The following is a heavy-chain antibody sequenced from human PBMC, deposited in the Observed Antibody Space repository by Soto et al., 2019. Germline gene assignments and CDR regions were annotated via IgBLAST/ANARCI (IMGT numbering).Heavy chain of an antibody. V-gene: IGHV4-31*11. D-gene: IGHD3-22*01. CDR2: IYYSGST. CDR1: GGSFSSGGYY. J-gene: IGHJ4*02. Sequence: SETLSLTCAVYGGSFSSGGYYWSWIRQHPGKGLEWIGYIYYSGSTYYNPSLKSRVTISVDTSKNQFSLKLSSVTDADTAVYYCARDQYYYDSSGYSYFDYWGQGTLVTVSS. CDR3: ARDQYYYDSSGYSYFDY.